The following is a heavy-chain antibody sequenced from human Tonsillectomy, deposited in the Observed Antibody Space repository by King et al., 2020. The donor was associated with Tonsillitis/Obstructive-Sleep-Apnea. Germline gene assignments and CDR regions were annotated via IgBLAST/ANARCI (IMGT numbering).Heavy chain of an antibody. CDR3: ARVRYFDWLLGSIAFDI. CDR1: GGSISSDNYY. V-gene: IGHV4-31*01. CDR2: IYYTGST. Sequence: VQLQESGPGLLRPSQTLSLTCTVSGGSISSDNYYWSWIRQHPGKGLEWIGYIYYTGSTYYNPSLKSQVTISVDTSKNQFSLKLSSVTAADTAVHYCARVRYFDWLLGSIAFDIWGQGTTVTVSS. D-gene: IGHD3-9*01. J-gene: IGHJ3*02.